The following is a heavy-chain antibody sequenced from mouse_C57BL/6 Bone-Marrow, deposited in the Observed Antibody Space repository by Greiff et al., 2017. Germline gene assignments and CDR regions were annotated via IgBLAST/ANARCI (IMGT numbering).Heavy chain of an antibody. V-gene: IGHV2-2*01. J-gene: IGHJ3*01. Sequence: VQLVESGPGLVQPSQSLSITCTVSGFSLTSYGVHWVRQSPGKGLEWLGVIWSGGSTDYNAAFISRLSISKDNSKSQVFFKMNSRQADDTAIYYCSLLRGFAYWGQGTLVTVSA. CDR3: SLLRGFAY. CDR1: GFSLTSYG. CDR2: IWSGGST. D-gene: IGHD1-2*01.